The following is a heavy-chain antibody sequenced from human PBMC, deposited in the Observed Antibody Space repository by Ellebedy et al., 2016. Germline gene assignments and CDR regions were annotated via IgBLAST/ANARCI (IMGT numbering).Heavy chain of an antibody. CDR2: ISFDGSNK. Sequence: GGSLRLSXAASGFTFSSYGMHWVRQAPGKGLEWVAVISFDGSNKYYADSVKGRFTISRDNSKNTLYLQMNSLRAEDTAVYYCAKDGRLGRWLLGWYFDLWGRGTLVTVSS. D-gene: IGHD5-24*01. CDR3: AKDGRLGRWLLGWYFDL. J-gene: IGHJ2*01. V-gene: IGHV3-30*18. CDR1: GFTFSSYG.